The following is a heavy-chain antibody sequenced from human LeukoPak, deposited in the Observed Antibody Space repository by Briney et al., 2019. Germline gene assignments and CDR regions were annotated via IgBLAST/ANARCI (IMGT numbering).Heavy chain of an antibody. D-gene: IGHD1-26*01. Sequence: GGSLRLSCVASGFTFSSYWMSWVRQAPGKGLECVADIKQDGSEKYYVDSVKGRFTISRDNAKNSLYLQMNSLRVEDTAVYYCARGKSGSYGTKGYWGQGTLVTVSS. CDR2: IKQDGSEK. CDR1: GFTFSSYW. V-gene: IGHV3-7*01. J-gene: IGHJ4*02. CDR3: ARGKSGSYGTKGY.